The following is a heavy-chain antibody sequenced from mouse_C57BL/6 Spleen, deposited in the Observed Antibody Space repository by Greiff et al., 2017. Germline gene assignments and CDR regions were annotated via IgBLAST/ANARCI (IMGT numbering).Heavy chain of an antibody. J-gene: IGHJ1*03. CDR3: AREGSYDGYLNWYFDV. D-gene: IGHD2-3*01. CDR1: GYTFTSYW. Sequence: VQLQQPGAELVMPGASVKLSCKASGYTFTSYWMHWVKQRPGQGLEWIGEIDPSDSYTNYNQKFKGKSTLTVDKSSSTAYMQLSSLTSEDSAVYYCAREGSYDGYLNWYFDVWGTGTTVTVSS. V-gene: IGHV1-69*01. CDR2: IDPSDSYT.